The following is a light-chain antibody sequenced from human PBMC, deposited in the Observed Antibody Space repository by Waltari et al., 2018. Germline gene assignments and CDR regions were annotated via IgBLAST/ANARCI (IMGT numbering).Light chain of an antibody. CDR2: EDY. CDR1: SGAIDSKY. CDR3: QSYDTNNHVI. J-gene: IGLJ2*01. Sequence: FILTQPHSVSDSPGKTVTTSCTRSSGAIDSKYVQSYQQRPGTAPTTVIYEDYERPSGVPDRFSGSIDRSSNSAFLTISALEPEDEADYHCQSYDTNNHVIFGGGTKLTVL. V-gene: IGLV6-57*04.